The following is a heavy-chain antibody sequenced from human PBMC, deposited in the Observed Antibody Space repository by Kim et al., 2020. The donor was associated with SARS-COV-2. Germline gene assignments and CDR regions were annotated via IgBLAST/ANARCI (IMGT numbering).Heavy chain of an antibody. Sequence: SETLSLTCTVSGGSISSYYWSWIRQPPGKGLEWIGYIYYSGSTNYNPSLKSRVTISVDTSKNQFSLKLSSVTAADTAVYYCARFTGSGSYYPFDYWGQGT. J-gene: IGHJ4*02. V-gene: IGHV4-59*08. CDR2: IYYSGST. D-gene: IGHD3-10*01. CDR3: ARFTGSGSYYPFDY. CDR1: GGSISSYY.